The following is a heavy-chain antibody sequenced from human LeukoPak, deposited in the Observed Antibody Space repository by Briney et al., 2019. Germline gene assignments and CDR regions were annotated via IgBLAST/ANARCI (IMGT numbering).Heavy chain of an antibody. J-gene: IGHJ3*02. Sequence: GGSLRLSCAVSGFSFSNSWMSWVRQAPGKGLEWVANIKQDGSEKYYVDSVKGRFTISRDNAKNSLYLQMNSLRAEDTAVYYCARSGSGSYYSLDAFDIWGQGTMVTVSS. CDR2: IKQDGSEK. CDR3: ARSGSGSYYSLDAFDI. D-gene: IGHD1-26*01. V-gene: IGHV3-7*01. CDR1: GFSFSNSW.